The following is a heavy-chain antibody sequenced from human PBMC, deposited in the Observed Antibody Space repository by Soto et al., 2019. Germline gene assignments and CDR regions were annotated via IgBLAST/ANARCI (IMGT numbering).Heavy chain of an antibody. J-gene: IGHJ6*02. Sequence: QVQLVESGGGVVQPGRSLRLSCAASGFTFSSYAMHWVRQAPGKGLEWVAVISYDGINKYYADSVKGRFTISRDNSKNTLYLQMNSLRAEDTAVYYCARDLDIVVVPAATPVGVWGQGTTVTVSS. V-gene: IGHV3-30-3*01. CDR2: ISYDGINK. CDR3: ARDLDIVVVPAATPVGV. CDR1: GFTFSSYA. D-gene: IGHD2-2*01.